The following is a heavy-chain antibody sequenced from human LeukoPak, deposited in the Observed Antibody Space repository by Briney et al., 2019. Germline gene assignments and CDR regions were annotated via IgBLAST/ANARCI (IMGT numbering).Heavy chain of an antibody. V-gene: IGHV4-34*01. D-gene: IGHD1-14*01. CDR3: ARGFLTVRGRTPNWFDP. CDR2: INHSGST. J-gene: IGHJ5*02. Sequence: KASETLSLTCAVYGGSFSGYYWSWIRQPPGKGLEWIGEINHSGSTNYNPSLKSRVTISVDTSKNQFSLKLSSVTAADTAVYYCARGFLTVRGRTPNWFDPWGQGTLVTVSS. CDR1: GGSFSGYY.